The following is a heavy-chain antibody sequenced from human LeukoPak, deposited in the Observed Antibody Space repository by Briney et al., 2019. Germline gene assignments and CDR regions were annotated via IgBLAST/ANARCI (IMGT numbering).Heavy chain of an antibody. Sequence: SVKVSCKASGGTFGSYAISWLRQAPGQGLEWMGRIIPILGIANYAQKFQGRVTITADKSTSTAYMELSSLRSEDTAVYYCARDSLHNHGEPFDYWGQGTLVTVSS. CDR3: ARDSLHNHGEPFDY. CDR2: IIPILGIA. D-gene: IGHD4-17*01. J-gene: IGHJ4*02. V-gene: IGHV1-69*04. CDR1: GGTFGSYA.